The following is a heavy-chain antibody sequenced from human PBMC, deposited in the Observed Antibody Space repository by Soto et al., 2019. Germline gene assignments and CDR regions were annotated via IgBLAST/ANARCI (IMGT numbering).Heavy chain of an antibody. CDR1: GFTFSSYW. Sequence: GGSLRLSCAASGFTFSSYWMSWVRQAPGKGLEWVANIKQDGSEKYYVDSVKGRFTISRDNAKNSLYLQMNSLRAEDTAVYYCARAGQWLVLFAFDIWGQGTMVTVSS. D-gene: IGHD6-19*01. CDR2: IKQDGSEK. V-gene: IGHV3-7*01. J-gene: IGHJ3*02. CDR3: ARAGQWLVLFAFDI.